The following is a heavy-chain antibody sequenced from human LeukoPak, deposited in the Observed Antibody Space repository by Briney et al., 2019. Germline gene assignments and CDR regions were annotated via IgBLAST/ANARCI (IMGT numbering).Heavy chain of an antibody. CDR3: ARDLPQVGSSWYWGFEYNWFDP. V-gene: IGHV1-69*04. CDR2: IIPILGIA. J-gene: IGHJ5*02. D-gene: IGHD6-13*01. CDR1: GGTFSSYA. Sequence: ASVKVSCKASGGTFSSYAISWVRQAPGQGLEWMGRIIPILGIANYAQKFQGRVTITADKSTSTAYMELSSLRSEDTAVYYCARDLPQVGSSWYWGFEYNWFDPWGQGTLVTVSS.